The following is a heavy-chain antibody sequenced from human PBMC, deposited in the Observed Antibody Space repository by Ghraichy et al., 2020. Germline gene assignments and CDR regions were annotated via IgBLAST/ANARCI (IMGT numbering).Heavy chain of an antibody. CDR2: IIPIFGTA. CDR1: GGTFSSYA. CDR3: ARSSPYYYDSSGYFNFDY. J-gene: IGHJ4*02. Sequence: SVKVSCKASGGTFSSYAISWVRQAPGQGLEWMGGIIPIFGTANYAQKFQGRVTITADESTSTAYMELSSLRSEDTAVYYCARSSPYYYDSSGYFNFDYWGQGTLVTVSS. V-gene: IGHV1-69*13. D-gene: IGHD3-22*01.